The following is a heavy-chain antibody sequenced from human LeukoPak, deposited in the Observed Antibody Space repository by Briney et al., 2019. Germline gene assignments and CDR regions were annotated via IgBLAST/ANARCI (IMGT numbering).Heavy chain of an antibody. CDR2: INPNSGGT. CDR3: ARDPDYYDSSGYFMGAFDI. V-gene: IGHV1-2*02. J-gene: IGHJ3*02. D-gene: IGHD3-22*01. CDR1: GYTFTGYF. Sequence: GASVKVSCKASGYTFTGYFMHWVRQAPGQGLEWMGWINPNSGGTNYAQKFQGRVTMTRDTSISTAYMELSRLRSDDTAVYYCARDPDYYDSSGYFMGAFDIWGQGTMVTVSS.